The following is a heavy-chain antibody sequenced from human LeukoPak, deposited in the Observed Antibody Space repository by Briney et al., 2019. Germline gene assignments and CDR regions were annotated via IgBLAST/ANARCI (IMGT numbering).Heavy chain of an antibody. Sequence: GASVKVSCKASGYTFTGYYMHWVRQAPGQGLEWMGCINPNSGDTNSAQNFQGRVTMTRDTSISTAYMELSSLRSDDSAVYYCARDRSMVRFYYWGQGTLVTVSS. CDR1: GYTFTGYY. V-gene: IGHV1-2*02. D-gene: IGHD2-8*01. CDR2: INPNSGDT. CDR3: ARDRSMVRFYY. J-gene: IGHJ4*02.